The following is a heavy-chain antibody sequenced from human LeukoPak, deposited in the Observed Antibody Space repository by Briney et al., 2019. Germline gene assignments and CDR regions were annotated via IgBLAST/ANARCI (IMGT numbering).Heavy chain of an antibody. D-gene: IGHD6-13*01. CDR2: IYPGDSDT. J-gene: IGHJ3*02. V-gene: IGHV5-51*01. CDR1: GYRFTSYW. CDR3: ARLPYSSSWYERAFDI. Sequence: GESLKTSCKGSGYRFTSYWIGWVRQMPGKGLEWMGIIYPGDSDTRYSPSFQGQVTISADKSISTAYLQWSSLKASDTAMYYCARLPYSSSWYERAFDIWGQGTMVTVSS.